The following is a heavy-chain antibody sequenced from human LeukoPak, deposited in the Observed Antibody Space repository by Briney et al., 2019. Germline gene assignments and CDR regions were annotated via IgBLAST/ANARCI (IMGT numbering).Heavy chain of an antibody. CDR3: ARHSRDTLDS. V-gene: IGHV4-4*09. CDR1: GGSISSYY. CDR2: IYTSGST. D-gene: IGHD2-2*02. J-gene: IGHJ4*02. Sequence: PSETLSLTCTVSGGSISSYYWSWIRQPPGKGLEWIGYIYTSGSTNYNPSLKSRVTISVDTSKNQYSLKLSSVTAADTAVYYCARHSRDTLDSWGQGTLVTVSS.